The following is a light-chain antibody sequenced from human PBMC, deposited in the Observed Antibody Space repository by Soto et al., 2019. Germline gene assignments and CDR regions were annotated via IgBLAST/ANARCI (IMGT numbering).Light chain of an antibody. Sequence: DIQMTQSPSSLSASVGDRVTITCQASQDIRKYLNWYQQKPGQAPKLLIYDASTLETGVPSRFSGSGSGTDFSFTISSLQPEDIATYYCQQYDNLPLTFGGGTKVEIK. CDR3: QQYDNLPLT. CDR1: QDIRKY. V-gene: IGKV1-33*01. J-gene: IGKJ4*01. CDR2: DAS.